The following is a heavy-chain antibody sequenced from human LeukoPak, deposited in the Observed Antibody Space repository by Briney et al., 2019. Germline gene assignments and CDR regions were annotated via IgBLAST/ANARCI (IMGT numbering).Heavy chain of an antibody. CDR2: IYYSEST. J-gene: IGHJ4*02. CDR1: RVSISSSGYY. Sequence: SLTCSVSRVSISSSGYYWSCIRQAPGKGLECFGTIYYSESTYFKSRVSRSVDRSKNDFSLKLSSVTAADTAVYCCARLDLDYGDYALYYWGQGTLVTVSS. D-gene: IGHD4-17*01. V-gene: IGHV4-39*02. CDR3: ARLDLDYGDYALYY.